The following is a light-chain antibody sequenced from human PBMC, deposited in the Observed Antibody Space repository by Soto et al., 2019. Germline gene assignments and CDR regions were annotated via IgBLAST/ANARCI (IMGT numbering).Light chain of an antibody. J-gene: IGKJ2*01. V-gene: IGKV1-33*01. CDR1: HDISNF. Sequence: DIQVTQSPSSLSASVGDSITITCQTSHDISNFLNWYKQKPGKVPKLLIYDASKLEAGVPSRFGGSGCGTDFTFTITSLQAEDFATYYCQHYDNFPPNTFGQGTKVEIK. CDR2: DAS. CDR3: QHYDNFPPNT.